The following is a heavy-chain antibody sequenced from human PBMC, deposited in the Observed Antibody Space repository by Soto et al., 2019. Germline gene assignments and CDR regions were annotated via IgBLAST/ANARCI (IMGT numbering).Heavy chain of an antibody. D-gene: IGHD5-12*01. Sequence: QVQLQESGPGLVKPSETLSLTCTVSGGSVSSGSYYWSWIRQPPGKGLEWIGYIYYSGSTNYNPSLKSRVAISVDTSKNQFSLTLSSVTAADTAVYYCARGGEEGGYYYYYYGMDVWGQGTTVTVSS. V-gene: IGHV4-61*01. CDR2: IYYSGST. CDR3: ARGGEEGGYYYYYYGMDV. J-gene: IGHJ6*02. CDR1: GGSVSSGSYY.